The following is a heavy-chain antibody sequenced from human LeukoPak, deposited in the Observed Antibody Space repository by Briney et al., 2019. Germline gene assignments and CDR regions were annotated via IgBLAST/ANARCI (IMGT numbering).Heavy chain of an antibody. CDR3: ARSATASTPREPPYYYYMDV. CDR1: GFTFSSYS. J-gene: IGHJ6*03. V-gene: IGHV3-21*01. Sequence: GGSLRLSCAASGFTFSSYSMNWVRQAPGKGLEWVSSISSSSSYIYYADSVKGRFTISRDNAKNSLYLQMNSLRAEDTAVYYCARSATASTPREPPYYYYMDVWGKGTTVTVSS. D-gene: IGHD1-26*01. CDR2: ISSSSSYI.